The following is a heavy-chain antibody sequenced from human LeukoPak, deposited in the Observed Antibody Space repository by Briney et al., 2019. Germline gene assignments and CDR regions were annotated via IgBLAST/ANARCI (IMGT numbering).Heavy chain of an antibody. D-gene: IGHD2-2*01. CDR2: NCYSGGT. Sequence: LTLMCTVSVRFFNRGHEYCTRGSKHRAGGGQWFGYNCYSGGTDYNPYHTSRVNRSVATSKDQFSLTLSSVTAADTAVYYCARFDGYCSSTSCWYFDYWGQGTLVTVSS. V-gene: IGHV4-31*03. J-gene: IGHJ4*02. CDR3: ARFDGYCSSTSCWYFDY. CDR1: VRFFNRGHEY.